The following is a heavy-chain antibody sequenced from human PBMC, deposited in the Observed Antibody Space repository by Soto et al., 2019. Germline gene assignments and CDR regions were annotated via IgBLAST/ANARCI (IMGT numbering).Heavy chain of an antibody. Sequence: PSETLSLTGAVYGGSFSGYYWSRIRQPPGKGLEWIGEINHSGSTNNNPSLKSRVTISVDTSKNQFSLKLSSVTAADTAVYYCARGGVLRYFDWSPRGVFDPWGQGTLVTVSS. J-gene: IGHJ5*02. D-gene: IGHD3-9*01. CDR2: INHSGST. V-gene: IGHV4-34*01. CDR1: GGSFSGYY. CDR3: ARGGVLRYFDWSPRGVFDP.